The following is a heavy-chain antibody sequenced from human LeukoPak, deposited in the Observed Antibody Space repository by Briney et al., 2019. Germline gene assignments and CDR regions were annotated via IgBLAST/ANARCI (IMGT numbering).Heavy chain of an antibody. Sequence: GGSLRLSCAASGFTFSSYEMNWVRQAPGKGLEWVSSISSSSSYIYYADSVKGRSTISRDNAKNSLYLQMNSLRAEDTAAYYCARDRRKNYYDSSGYYSPRDWYFDLWGRGTLVTVSS. CDR2: ISSSSSYI. D-gene: IGHD3-22*01. CDR1: GFTFSSYE. V-gene: IGHV3-21*01. J-gene: IGHJ2*01. CDR3: ARDRRKNYYDSSGYYSPRDWYFDL.